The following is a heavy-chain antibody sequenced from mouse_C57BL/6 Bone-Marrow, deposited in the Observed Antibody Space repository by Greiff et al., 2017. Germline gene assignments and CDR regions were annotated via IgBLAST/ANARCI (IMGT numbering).Heavy chain of an antibody. D-gene: IGHD1-1*02. Sequence: EVQLQQSGAELVRPGASVKLSCTASGFNIKDAYMHWVKQRPEQGLEWIGWIDPENGDTEYASKFQGKATITADTSSNTAYLQLSSLTSEDTAVYYCTPYYFAYWGQGTLVTVSA. CDR2: IDPENGDT. V-gene: IGHV14-4*01. CDR3: TPYYFAY. CDR1: GFNIKDAY. J-gene: IGHJ3*01.